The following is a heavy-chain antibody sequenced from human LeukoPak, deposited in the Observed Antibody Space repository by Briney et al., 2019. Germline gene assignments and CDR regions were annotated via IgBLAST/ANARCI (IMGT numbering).Heavy chain of an antibody. CDR2: IYYSGTT. V-gene: IGHV4-30-4*08. CDR3: ARDPSSGWYRN. D-gene: IGHD6-19*01. Sequence: SETLSLTCTVSGGSISSVDYYWSWIRHPPGKGLEWIGYIYYSGTTYYNPSLKSRVTISVDTSKNQFSLKLSSVTAADTAVYYCARDPSSGWYRNWGQGTLVTVSS. J-gene: IGHJ4*02. CDR1: GGSISSVDYY.